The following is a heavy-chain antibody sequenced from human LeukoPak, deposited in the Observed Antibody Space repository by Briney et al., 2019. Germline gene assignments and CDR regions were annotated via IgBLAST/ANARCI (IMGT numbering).Heavy chain of an antibody. J-gene: IGHJ6*02. CDR2: ISSSSSTI. V-gene: IGHV3-48*01. D-gene: IGHD3-3*01. CDR3: AKHENYDSYYYYGMDV. Sequence: GGSLRLSCAASGFTFSSYSMNWVRQAPGKGLEWVSYISSSSSTIYYADSVKGRFTISRDNSKNTPYLQMNSLRAEDTAVYYCAKHENYDSYYYYGMDVWGQGTTVTVSS. CDR1: GFTFSSYS.